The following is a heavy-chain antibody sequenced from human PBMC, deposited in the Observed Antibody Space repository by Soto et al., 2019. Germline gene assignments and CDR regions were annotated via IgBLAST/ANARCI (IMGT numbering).Heavy chain of an antibody. CDR2: IDPSDSYT. V-gene: IGHV5-10-1*01. CDR1: GYNFAYYW. J-gene: IGHJ4*02. Sequence: PGESLKISCKASGYNFAYYWITWVRQMPGKGLEWMGRIDPSDSYTNYSPSFQGHVTISTDKSVSIAYLQWSSLKASDTAMYYCARHGVEGEPLPFDHFDYWGQGTLVTVSS. D-gene: IGHD1-26*01. CDR3: ARHGVEGEPLPFDHFDY.